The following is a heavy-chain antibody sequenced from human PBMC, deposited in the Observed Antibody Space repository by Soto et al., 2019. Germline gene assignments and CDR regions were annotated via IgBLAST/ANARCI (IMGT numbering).Heavy chain of an antibody. CDR2: IIPIFGTA. V-gene: IGHV1-69*06. Sequence: ASVKVSCKASGGTFSSYAISWVRQAPGQGLEWMGGIIPIFGTANYAQKFQGRVTITADKSTSTAYMELSSLRSEDTAVYYCARDPNERFGYDSSGTEQLGFDPWGQGTLVTVSS. CDR3: ARDPNERFGYDSSGTEQLGFDP. J-gene: IGHJ5*02. CDR1: GGTFSSYA. D-gene: IGHD3-22*01.